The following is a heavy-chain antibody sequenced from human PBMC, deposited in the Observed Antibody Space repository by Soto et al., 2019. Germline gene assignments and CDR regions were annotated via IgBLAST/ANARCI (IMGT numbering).Heavy chain of an antibody. D-gene: IGHD2-2*01. CDR3: ARSLSTSPDY. CDR2: INSDGSYA. Sequence: GGSLRLSCAVSGFTFSSYWMHWVRQAPGKGLVWVSRINSDGSYAGYADSVKGRFTISRDNAKNTLYLQMNILRAEDTAVYYCARSLSTSPDYWGQGTLVTVSS. J-gene: IGHJ4*02. V-gene: IGHV3-74*01. CDR1: GFTFSSYW.